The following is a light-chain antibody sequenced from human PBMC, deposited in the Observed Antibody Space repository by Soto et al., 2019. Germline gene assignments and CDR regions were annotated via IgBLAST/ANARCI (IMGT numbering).Light chain of an antibody. CDR3: QSYASGLGAYV. Sequence: QPVLTQPPPVSGAPGQRATISCTGSSSNIGAGYDLHWYRQLPGTAPKLLIYDDNNRPPGVPDRFSGSKSGPSASLAISGLQAEDEVDYSGQSYASGLGAYVFGAGSKVTAL. CDR2: DDN. CDR1: SSNIGAGYD. J-gene: IGLJ1*01. V-gene: IGLV1-40*01.